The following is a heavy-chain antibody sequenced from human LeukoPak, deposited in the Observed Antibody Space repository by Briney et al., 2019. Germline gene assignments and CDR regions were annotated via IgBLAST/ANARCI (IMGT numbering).Heavy chain of an antibody. Sequence: GGSLILSCATSGFTFTGHTMTWFRQAPGKGLEWVSIIGGRDDRTYYADYVEGRFAISRDTSKNILYLQMNSLRAEDTATYYRAKDRGTFMMVLVAVPGPSHFFDDWGRGTLVTVSS. CDR1: GFTFTGHT. V-gene: IGHV3-23*01. CDR2: IGGRDDRT. J-gene: IGHJ4*02. D-gene: IGHD4/OR15-4a*01. CDR3: AKDRGTFMMVLVAVPGPSHFFDD.